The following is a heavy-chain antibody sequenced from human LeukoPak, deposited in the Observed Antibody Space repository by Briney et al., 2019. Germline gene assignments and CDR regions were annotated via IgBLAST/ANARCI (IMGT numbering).Heavy chain of an antibody. Sequence: GGSLRLSCAASGFTVSSNYMSWVRQAPGKGLEWVSVIYSGGSTYYADSVKGRFTISRDNSKNTLCLQMNSLRAEDTAVYYCARESGSSRRTFDYWGQGTLVTVSS. D-gene: IGHD6-13*01. CDR3: ARESGSSRRTFDY. J-gene: IGHJ4*02. CDR1: GFTVSSNY. CDR2: IYSGGST. V-gene: IGHV3-66*01.